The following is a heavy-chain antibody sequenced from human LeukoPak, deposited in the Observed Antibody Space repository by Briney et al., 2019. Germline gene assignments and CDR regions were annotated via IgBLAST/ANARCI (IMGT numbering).Heavy chain of an antibody. CDR1: GFTVSSNY. Sequence: GGSLRLSCAASGFTVSSNYMSWVRQAPGKGLEWVSVIYSGGRTKYADSVKGRFTISRDNSKNTLYLQMNSLRAEDTAVYYCAKEFDSSGFFDCWGQGTLVTVSS. CDR3: AKEFDSSGFFDC. V-gene: IGHV3-53*01. J-gene: IGHJ4*02. CDR2: IYSGGRT. D-gene: IGHD3-22*01.